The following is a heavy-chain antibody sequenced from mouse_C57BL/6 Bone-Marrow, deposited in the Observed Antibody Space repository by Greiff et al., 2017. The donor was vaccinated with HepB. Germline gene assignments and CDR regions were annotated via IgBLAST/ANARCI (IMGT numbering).Heavy chain of an antibody. Sequence: EVKLVESGGGLVQPGGSLKLSCAASGFTFSDYYMYWVRQTPEKRLEWVAYISNGGGSTYYPDTVKGRFTISRDNAKNTLYLQMSRLKSEDTAMYYCARLDYYGSSSYWYFDVWGTGTTVTVSS. D-gene: IGHD1-1*01. CDR3: ARLDYYGSSSYWYFDV. J-gene: IGHJ1*03. CDR2: ISNGGGST. V-gene: IGHV5-12*01. CDR1: GFTFSDYY.